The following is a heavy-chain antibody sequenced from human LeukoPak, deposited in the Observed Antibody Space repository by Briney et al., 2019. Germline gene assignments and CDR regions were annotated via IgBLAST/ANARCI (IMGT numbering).Heavy chain of an antibody. D-gene: IGHD6-19*01. Sequence: PSGTLSLTCAVSSGSISSSNWWSWVRQPPGKGLEWIGEIYHSGSTNYNPSLKSRVTISVDKSKNQFSLKLSSVTAADTAVYYCASTTIGSIAVAGTSYFDYWGQGTLVTVSS. J-gene: IGHJ4*02. CDR3: ASTTIGSIAVAGTSYFDY. V-gene: IGHV4-4*02. CDR1: SGSISSSNW. CDR2: IYHSGST.